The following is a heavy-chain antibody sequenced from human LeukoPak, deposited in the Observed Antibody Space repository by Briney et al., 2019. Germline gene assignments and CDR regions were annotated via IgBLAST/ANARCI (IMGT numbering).Heavy chain of an antibody. J-gene: IGHJ4*02. CDR2: ISGSGSYT. CDR3: AKRRYDSSGNFDS. CDR1: GFTVSDYS. D-gene: IGHD3-22*01. V-gene: IGHV3-23*01. Sequence: GGSLRLSCAASGFTVSDYSMSWVRQAPGKGLEWVSAISGSGSYTDYADSVKGRFTISKDNSKNTLYMRMSSLRAEDTAVYYCAKRRYDSSGNFDSWGQGTLVTVSS.